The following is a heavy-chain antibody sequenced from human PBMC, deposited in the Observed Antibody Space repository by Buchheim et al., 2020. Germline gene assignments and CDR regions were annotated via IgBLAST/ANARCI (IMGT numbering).Heavy chain of an antibody. CDR3: ARARRSGSSIRFDY. Sequence: QVQLQESGPGLVKPSETLSLTCTVSGGSISSYYWSWIRQPPGKGLEWIGYIYYSGSTNYNPSLKSRVTISVDTSKNQFFLKLSSVTAADTAVYYCARARRSGSSIRFDYWGQGTL. CDR1: GGSISSYY. D-gene: IGHD1-26*01. CDR2: IYYSGST. V-gene: IGHV4-59*01. J-gene: IGHJ4*02.